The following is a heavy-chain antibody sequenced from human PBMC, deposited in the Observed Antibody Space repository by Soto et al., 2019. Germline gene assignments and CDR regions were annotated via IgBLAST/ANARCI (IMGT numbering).Heavy chain of an antibody. V-gene: IGHV4-39*01. J-gene: IGHJ6*03. CDR1: SGSISSSYYY. CDR3: ARQAGAFGYYMDV. Sequence: QLQLQESGPGLVKPSESLSLTCTVSSGSISSSYYYWGWIRQPPGKGLEWIGAIYYTGSTYYNPPLQSRVTISVDTSKNQFSLKMSSVTAADTAVHFCARQAGAFGYYMDVWGKGATVTVSS. CDR2: IYYTGST. D-gene: IGHD3-16*01.